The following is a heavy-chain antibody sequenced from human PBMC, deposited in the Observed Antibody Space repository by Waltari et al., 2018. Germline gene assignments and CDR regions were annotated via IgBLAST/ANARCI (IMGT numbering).Heavy chain of an antibody. J-gene: IGHJ4*02. CDR1: GYTFTSYD. CDR2: MNPNKGNT. Sequence: QVQLVQSGAEVKKPGASVKVSCKASGYTFTSYDINWVRQATGQGLEWMGWMNPNKGNTGYAKKFQGRGTMTRNTSISTAYMELSSLRSEDTAVYYCARVYYDSSGYEYWGQGTLVTVSS. D-gene: IGHD3-22*01. CDR3: ARVYYDSSGYEY. V-gene: IGHV1-8*01.